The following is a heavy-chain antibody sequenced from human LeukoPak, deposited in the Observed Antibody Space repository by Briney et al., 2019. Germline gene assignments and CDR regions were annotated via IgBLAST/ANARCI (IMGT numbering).Heavy chain of an antibody. CDR1: GFTFSSYS. J-gene: IGHJ1*01. V-gene: IGHV3-21*04. D-gene: IGHD1-1*01. Sequence: GGSLGLSCAASGFTFSSYSMNWVRQAPGKGLEWVSSISSSSSYIYYADSVKGRFTISRDNSKNTLYLQMNSLRAEDTAVYYCAKDRFTGVAEYFQHWGQGTLVTVSS. CDR2: ISSSSSYI. CDR3: AKDRFTGVAEYFQH.